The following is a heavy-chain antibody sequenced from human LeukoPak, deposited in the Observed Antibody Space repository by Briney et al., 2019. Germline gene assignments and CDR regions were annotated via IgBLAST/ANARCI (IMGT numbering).Heavy chain of an antibody. J-gene: IGHJ4*02. D-gene: IGHD3-9*01. CDR1: GGTFSSYA. CDR3: ARVGRVLRYFDWLLDY. V-gene: IGHV1-69*13. Sequence: SVKVSCKASGGTFSSYAISWVRQAPGQRLESMGGNIPIFGTANYAQKFQGRVTITADESTSTAYMELSSLRSEDTAVYYCARVGRVLRYFDWLLDYWGQGTLVTVSS. CDR2: NIPIFGTA.